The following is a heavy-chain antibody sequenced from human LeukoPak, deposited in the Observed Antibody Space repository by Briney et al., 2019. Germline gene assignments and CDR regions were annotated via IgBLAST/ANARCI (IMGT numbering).Heavy chain of an antibody. J-gene: IGHJ4*02. CDR3: ARGLITMIRGVIMTPPFDY. CDR1: GITVSSNY. D-gene: IGHD3-10*01. CDR2: ISFDGMSK. V-gene: IGHV3-30*03. Sequence: GGSLRLSCAASGITVSSNYMSWVRQAPGRGLEWVAGISFDGMSKYYADSVKGRLTISRDNSKNTLNLQMNSLRAEDTAVYYCARGLITMIRGVIMTPPFDYWGQGTLVTVSS.